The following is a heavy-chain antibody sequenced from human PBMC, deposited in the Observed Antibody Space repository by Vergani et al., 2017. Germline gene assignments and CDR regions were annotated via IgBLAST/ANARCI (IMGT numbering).Heavy chain of an antibody. CDR2: IYYSGST. J-gene: IGHJ4*02. CDR1: GGSISSYY. CDR3: ARGNHGSSTSFDY. D-gene: IGHD2-2*01. Sequence: QVQLQESGPGLVKPSETLSLTCTVSGGSISSYYWSWIRQPPGKGLEWIGYIYYSGSTNYNPSLTSRVTISVDTSKNQFSLKLSSVTAADTAVYYCARGNHGSSTSFDYWGQGTLVTVSS. V-gene: IGHV4-59*01.